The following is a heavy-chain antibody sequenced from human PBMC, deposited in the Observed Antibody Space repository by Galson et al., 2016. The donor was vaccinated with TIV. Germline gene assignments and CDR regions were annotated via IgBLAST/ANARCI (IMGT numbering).Heavy chain of an antibody. CDR2: MSAYSGAS. V-gene: IGHV1-18*01. J-gene: IGHJ4*02. D-gene: IGHD6-6*01. Sequence: SVKVSCKASGYTFSNFAITWVRQAPGQGLEWMGYMSAYSGASNYAQEFQGRVTITTDTSTSIAYMEVRNLRFDDTAVHYCARYSSTSSRRFDYWGQGTLVTVSA. CDR3: ARYSSTSSRRFDY. CDR1: GYTFSNFA.